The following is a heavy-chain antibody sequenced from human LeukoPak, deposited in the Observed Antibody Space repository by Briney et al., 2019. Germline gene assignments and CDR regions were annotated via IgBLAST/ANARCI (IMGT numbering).Heavy chain of an antibody. Sequence: PSETLSLTCTVSGGSISSYYWSWIRQPPGKGLEWIGYIFYTGSTNYNPSLKSRVTISVDTSKNQFSLKLSSVTAADTAVYYCARGRSGSYSEFDYWGQGTLVTVSS. D-gene: IGHD1-26*01. CDR1: GGSISSYY. J-gene: IGHJ4*02. CDR3: ARGRSGSYSEFDY. V-gene: IGHV4-59*01. CDR2: IFYTGST.